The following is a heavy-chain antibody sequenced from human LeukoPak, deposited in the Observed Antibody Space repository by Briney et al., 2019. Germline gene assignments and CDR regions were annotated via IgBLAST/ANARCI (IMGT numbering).Heavy chain of an antibody. V-gene: IGHV4-59*01. CDR3: ARDPLYCSGGSCYGPSPSWFDP. J-gene: IGHJ5*02. D-gene: IGHD2-15*01. Sequence: SETLSLTCTVPGGSISSYYWSWIRQPPGKGLEWIGYIYYSGSTNYNPSLKSRVTISVDTSKNQFSLKLSSVTAADTAVYYCARDPLYCSGGSCYGPSPSWFDPWGQGTLVTVSS. CDR2: IYYSGST. CDR1: GGSISSYY.